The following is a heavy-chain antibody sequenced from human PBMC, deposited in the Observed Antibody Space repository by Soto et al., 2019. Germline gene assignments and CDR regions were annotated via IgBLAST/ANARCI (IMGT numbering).Heavy chain of an antibody. J-gene: IGHJ3*02. CDR3: AHRLLVWFGGMDAFDI. D-gene: IGHD3-10*01. CDR2: IYWDDDK. CDR1: GFSLSTSGVG. V-gene: IGHV2-5*02. Sequence: QITVKESGPRLVKPTQTLTLTCTFSGFSLSTSGVGVGWIRQPPGKALEWLALIYWDDDKRYSPSLKSRLTITKDTSKNQVVLTMTNMDPMDTATYYCAHRLLVWFGGMDAFDIWGQGTMVTVSS.